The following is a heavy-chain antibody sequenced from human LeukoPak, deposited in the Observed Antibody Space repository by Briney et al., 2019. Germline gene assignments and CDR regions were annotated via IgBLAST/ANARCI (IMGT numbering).Heavy chain of an antibody. Sequence: ASVKVSCKASGYTFTSYDINWVRQAPGQGLEWMGWINPNSGGTNYAQKFQGWVTMTRDTSISTAYMELSRLRSDDTAVYYCARGSIESGSYYYYFDYWGQGTLVTVSS. D-gene: IGHD1-26*01. CDR1: GYTFTSYD. CDR2: INPNSGGT. J-gene: IGHJ4*02. CDR3: ARGSIESGSYYYYFDY. V-gene: IGHV1-2*04.